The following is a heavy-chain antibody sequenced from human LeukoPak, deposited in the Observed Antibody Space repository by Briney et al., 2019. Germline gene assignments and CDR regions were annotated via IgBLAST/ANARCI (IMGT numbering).Heavy chain of an antibody. Sequence: GGSLRLSCAASGFTFSSYDMHWVRQATGKGLEWVSAIGTAGDTYYPGSVKGRFTISRENAKNSLYLQMNSLRAEDTAVYYCAKAQNRGYSYGYPYFDSWGQGTLVTVSS. CDR1: GFTFSSYD. J-gene: IGHJ4*02. D-gene: IGHD5-18*01. V-gene: IGHV3-13*01. CDR3: AKAQNRGYSYGYPYFDS. CDR2: IGTAGDT.